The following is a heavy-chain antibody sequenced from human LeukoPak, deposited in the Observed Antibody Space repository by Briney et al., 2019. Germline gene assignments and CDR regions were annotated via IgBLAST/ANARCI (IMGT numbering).Heavy chain of an antibody. V-gene: IGHV4-59*01. CDR1: GDSISSYY. D-gene: IGHD3-22*01. J-gene: IGHJ3*02. CDR3: ASPYDSNAFDI. CDR2: IYYSGST. Sequence: SETLSLTCTVSGDSISSYYWSWIRQPPGKGLEWIGYIYYSGSTKYNPSLKSRVTISVDTSKNQFSLKLSSVTAADTAVYYCASPYDSNAFDIWGQGTMVTVSS.